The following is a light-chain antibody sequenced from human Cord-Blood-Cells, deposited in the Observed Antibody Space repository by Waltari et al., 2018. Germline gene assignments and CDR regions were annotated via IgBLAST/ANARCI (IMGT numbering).Light chain of an antibody. CDR3: QQYNNWPYT. V-gene: IGKV3-15*01. CDR1: QSVSSN. J-gene: IGKJ2*01. CDR2: GAS. Sequence: EIVMTQSPATLSVSPGERATLSCRASQSVSSNLAWYQQKPGQAPRLLSYGASTSATGISARCSGSGSGTEFTLTISSLQSEDFAVDYCQQYNNWPYTFGQGTKLEIK.